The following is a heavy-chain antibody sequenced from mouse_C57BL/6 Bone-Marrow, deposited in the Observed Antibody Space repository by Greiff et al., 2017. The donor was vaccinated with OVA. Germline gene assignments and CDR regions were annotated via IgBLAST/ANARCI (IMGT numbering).Heavy chain of an antibody. CDR3: ASPLWLRRDYFDY. Sequence: QVQLQQSGAELVRPGTSVKLSCKASGYTFTSYWMHWVKQRPGQGLEWIGVIDPSDSYTNYNQKFKGKATLTVETSSSTAYMQLSSLTSEDSAVYYCASPLWLRRDYFDYWGQGTTLTVSS. CDR2: IDPSDSYT. CDR1: GYTFTSYW. V-gene: IGHV1-59*01. J-gene: IGHJ2*01. D-gene: IGHD2-2*01.